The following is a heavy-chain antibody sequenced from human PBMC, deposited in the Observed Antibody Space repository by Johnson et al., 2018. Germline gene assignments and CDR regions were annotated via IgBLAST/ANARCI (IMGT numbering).Heavy chain of an antibody. J-gene: IGHJ2*01. D-gene: IGHD6-19*01. CDR3: ARDKKNGSGWPYWYFDL. CDR2: IWYDGSNK. Sequence: QVQLVQSGGGVVQPGRSLRLSCAASGFTFTSYGMHWVRQAPGKGLEWVAVIWYDGSNKYYADFVKGRFTISRDNSKNTLYLQMNSLRAEDTAVYYCARDKKNGSGWPYWYFDLWGRGTLVTVSS. V-gene: IGHV3-33*01. CDR1: GFTFTSYG.